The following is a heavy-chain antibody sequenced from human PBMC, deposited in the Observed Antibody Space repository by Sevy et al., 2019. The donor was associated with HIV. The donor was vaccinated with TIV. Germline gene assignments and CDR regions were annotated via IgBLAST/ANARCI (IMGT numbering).Heavy chain of an antibody. Sequence: GESLKISCKGSGYSFTSHWIGWVRHMPGKGPEWVGIIYPDDSDTRYSRSFQGQVTFSADKSISTAYLQWSSLKASDTAMYYCATSRAGYFDSSGYYIYWGQGTLVTVSS. CDR2: IYPDDSDT. CDR3: ATSRAGYFDSSGYYIY. V-gene: IGHV5-51*01. D-gene: IGHD3-22*01. J-gene: IGHJ4*02. CDR1: GYSFTSHW.